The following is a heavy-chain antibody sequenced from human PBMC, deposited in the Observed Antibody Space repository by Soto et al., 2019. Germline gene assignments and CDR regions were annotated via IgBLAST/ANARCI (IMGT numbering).Heavy chain of an antibody. J-gene: IGHJ4*02. Sequence: GESLKISCQASGYICANYRIAWVRQMPGKGLEWMGIIYPGDSDSRYSPSFQGQVTISVDKSRNQFSLKLTSVSAADTAVYYCARASATIAAAAIFDYWGQGTLVTVSS. CDR1: GYICANYR. CDR2: IYPGDSDS. V-gene: IGHV5-51*01. CDR3: ARASATIAAAAIFDY. D-gene: IGHD6-13*01.